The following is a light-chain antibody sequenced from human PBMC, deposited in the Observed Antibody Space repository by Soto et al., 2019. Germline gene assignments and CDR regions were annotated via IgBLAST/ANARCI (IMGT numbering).Light chain of an antibody. CDR3: CSYADSYNHYV. CDR2: DVS. J-gene: IGLJ1*01. Sequence: QSGLHQPLSVPGSPGESVIISCTGTSSDVGDYNYVSCYQQHPGKTPKVMIYDVSQRPSGVPDRFSGSKSGNTASLTISGLHAEDDADYYCCSYADSYNHYVFGNGTKVTVL. CDR1: SSDVGDYNY. V-gene: IGLV2-11*01.